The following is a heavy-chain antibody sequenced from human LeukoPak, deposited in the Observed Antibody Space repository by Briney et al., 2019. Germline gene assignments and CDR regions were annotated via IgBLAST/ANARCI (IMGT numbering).Heavy chain of an antibody. CDR2: INHSGST. CDR3: ARGIVVVVAAGYGMDV. V-gene: IGHV4-34*01. Sequence: SETLSLTCAVYGGSFSGYYWSWIRQPPGKGLEWIGEINHSGSTNYNPSLKSRVTISVDTSKNQFSLKLSSVTAADTAVYYCARGIVVVVAAGYGMDVWGQGTTVTVSS. J-gene: IGHJ6*02. CDR1: GGSFSGYY. D-gene: IGHD2-15*01.